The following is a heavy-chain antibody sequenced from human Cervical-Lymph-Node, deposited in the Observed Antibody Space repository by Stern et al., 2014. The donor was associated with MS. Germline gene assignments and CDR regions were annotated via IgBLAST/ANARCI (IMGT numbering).Heavy chain of an antibody. J-gene: IGHJ6*02. CDR3: ARPPPRRKWDDPNYGMDV. D-gene: IGHD1-1*01. CDR2: IYPDDSDI. Sequence: MQLVQSGAEVKKPGESLKISCKGSGYTFTNNWIAWVRQMPGKGLEWMGIIYPDDSDIRYRPSLQGQVTISADKPISTAYLPWGRLKAADSAVYYCARPPPRRKWDDPNYGMDVWGQGTTVTVSS. V-gene: IGHV5-51*04. CDR1: GYTFTNNW.